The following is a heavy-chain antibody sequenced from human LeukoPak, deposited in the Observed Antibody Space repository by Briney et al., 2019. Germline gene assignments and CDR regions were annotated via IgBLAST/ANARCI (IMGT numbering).Heavy chain of an antibody. J-gene: IGHJ4*02. D-gene: IGHD3-22*01. V-gene: IGHV3-30-3*01. CDR3: ARVYYYDSSGGYQHPLGY. CDR2: ISYDGSNK. Sequence: GRSLRLSCAASGFTFSSYAMHWVRQAPGKGLEWVAVISYDGSNKYYADSVKGRFTISRDNAKNSLDLQMNSLRAEDTALYYCARVYYYDSSGGYQHPLGYWGQGTLVTVSS. CDR1: GFTFSSYA.